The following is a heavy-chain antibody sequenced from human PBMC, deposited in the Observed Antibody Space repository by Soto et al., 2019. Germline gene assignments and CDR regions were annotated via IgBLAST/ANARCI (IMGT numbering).Heavy chain of an antibody. D-gene: IGHD4-17*01. Sequence: EVQLLESGGGLVQPGCSLRLSCAASGFTFSSYAMSWVRQAPGKGLEWGSAISGSGGSTYYADSVKGRCTIPRDNSKKTLYQQQNSLRAEDTAVYYCAKPTPPYNDYGDYTGWYFDLWGHGTLVTVSS. J-gene: IGHJ2*01. CDR2: ISGSGGST. V-gene: IGHV3-23*01. CDR1: GFTFSSYA. CDR3: AKPTPPYNDYGDYTGWYFDL.